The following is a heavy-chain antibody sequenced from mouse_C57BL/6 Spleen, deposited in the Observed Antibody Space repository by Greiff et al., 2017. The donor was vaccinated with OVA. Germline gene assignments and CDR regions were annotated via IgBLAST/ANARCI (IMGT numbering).Heavy chain of an antibody. CDR3: ARHGSSYGYFDV. V-gene: IGHV1-61*01. Sequence: QVQLQQPGAELVRPGSSVKLSCKASGYTFTSYWMDWVKQRPGQGLEWIGNIYPSDSETHYNQKFKYKATLTVDKSSSTAYMQLSSLTSEDSAVYYCARHGSSYGYFDVWGTGTTVTVSS. D-gene: IGHD1-1*01. CDR1: GYTFTSYW. J-gene: IGHJ1*03. CDR2: IYPSDSET.